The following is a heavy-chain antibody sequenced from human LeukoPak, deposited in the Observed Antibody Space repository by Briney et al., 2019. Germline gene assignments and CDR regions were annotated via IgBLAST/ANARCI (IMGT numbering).Heavy chain of an antibody. CDR3: ATKGYCSGGSCYEGLDY. V-gene: IGHV4-39*01. D-gene: IGHD2-15*01. Sequence: SETLSLTCTVSGGSISSSSYYWGWIRQPPGKGLEWIGSIYYSGSTYYNPSLKSRVTISVDTSKNQFSLKLSSVTAADTAVYYCATKGYCSGGSCYEGLDYWGQGSLVTVSS. J-gene: IGHJ4*02. CDR2: IYYSGST. CDR1: GGSISSSSYY.